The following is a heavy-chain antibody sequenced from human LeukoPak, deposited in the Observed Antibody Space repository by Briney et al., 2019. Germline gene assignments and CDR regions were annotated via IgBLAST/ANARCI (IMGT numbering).Heavy chain of an antibody. D-gene: IGHD2-2*03. CDR2: IYSGGST. Sequence: PGGSLRLSCAASGFTVSSNYMSWVRQAPGKGLEWVSVIYSGGSTYYADSVKGRLTISRDNSKNTLYLQMNSLRAEDTAMYYCARAMDRYPVYYLDYWGQGTLVTVSS. V-gene: IGHV3-53*01. J-gene: IGHJ4*02. CDR1: GFTVSSNY. CDR3: ARAMDRYPVYYLDY.